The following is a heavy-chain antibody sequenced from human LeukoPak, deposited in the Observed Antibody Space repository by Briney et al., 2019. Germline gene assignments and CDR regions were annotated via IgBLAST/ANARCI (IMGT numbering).Heavy chain of an antibody. V-gene: IGHV3-7*03. CDR3: TTRDCEY. CDR2: IKPNGNDK. CDR1: GFTFNIHW. J-gene: IGHJ4*02. D-gene: IGHD5-24*01. Sequence: PGGSLRLSCAASGFTFNIHWMTWVRQTPGKGLEWVATIKPNGNDKFFVDSVKGRFTVSRDNAKTSLYLQMNSLRAEDTAMYYCTTRDCEYWGQGTLVTVSS.